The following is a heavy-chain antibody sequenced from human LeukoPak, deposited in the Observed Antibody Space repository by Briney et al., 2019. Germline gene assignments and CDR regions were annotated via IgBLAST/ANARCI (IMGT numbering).Heavy chain of an antibody. J-gene: IGHJ6*04. D-gene: IGHD6-13*01. Sequence: PGGSLRLSCAASGFTFDDYAMHWVRQAPGKGLEWVSLISWDGGSTYYANSVKGQFTISRDNSKNSLYLQMNSLRAEDTALYYCAKDMPSAAAGTDYYGMDVWGKGTTVTVSS. V-gene: IGHV3-43D*04. CDR2: ISWDGGST. CDR1: GFTFDDYA. CDR3: AKDMPSAAAGTDYYGMDV.